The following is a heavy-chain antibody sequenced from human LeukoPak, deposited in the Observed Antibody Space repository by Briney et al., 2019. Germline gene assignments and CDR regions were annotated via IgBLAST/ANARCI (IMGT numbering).Heavy chain of an antibody. Sequence: PGESLRLSCAASGFTFRIYEMNWVRQAPGKGLEWVSYIGTITTSTYYADPVKGRFTVSRDDARSSLYLQMSSLRAEDTAVYYCARTVYDLRGQRLVPGLEYWGQGTLVTVSS. CDR3: ARTVYDLRGQRLVPGLEY. D-gene: IGHD6-13*01. CDR2: IGTITTST. J-gene: IGHJ4*02. V-gene: IGHV3-48*03. CDR1: GFTFRIYE.